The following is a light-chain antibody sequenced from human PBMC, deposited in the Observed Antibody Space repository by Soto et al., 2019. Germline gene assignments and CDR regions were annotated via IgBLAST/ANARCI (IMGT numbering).Light chain of an antibody. J-gene: IGKJ2*01. V-gene: IGKV1-5*01. Sequence: DIPMTQSPSTLSAYVGDRVTITCRASQSIFNWLAWYQQKPGKAPNLLIYDASSLQSGVPARFSGSGSGTEFTPTISSLQADDYATYYCHQYKSATFGQGTKLEI. CDR3: HQYKSAT. CDR2: DAS. CDR1: QSIFNW.